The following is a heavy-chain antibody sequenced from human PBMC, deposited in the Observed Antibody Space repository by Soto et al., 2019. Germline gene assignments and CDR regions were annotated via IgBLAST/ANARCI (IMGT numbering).Heavy chain of an antibody. CDR2: IYSGGYT. Sequence: EVQLVESGGGLIQPGGSLRLSCAVSGFTVSNNYMSWVRQAPGKGLEGVSVIYSGGYTAYGDSVKGRFTISRDNSNNTLNHKKNRRRADDTALYYWETTPGGGGYWGQGTLVTVSS. CDR1: GFTVSNNY. V-gene: IGHV3-53*01. J-gene: IGHJ4*02. CDR3: ETTPGGGGY. D-gene: IGHD2-15*01.